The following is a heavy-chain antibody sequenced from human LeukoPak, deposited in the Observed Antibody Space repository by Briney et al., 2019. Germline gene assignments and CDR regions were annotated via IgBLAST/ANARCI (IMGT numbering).Heavy chain of an antibody. CDR1: GFTFSSYW. CDR3: AREWKDYVWGSYDY. CDR2: IKQDGSEK. J-gene: IGHJ4*02. Sequence: GGSLRLSCAASGFTFSSYWMSWVRQAPGKGLEWVANIKQDGSEKYYVDSVKGRFTISRDNAKNSLYLQMNSLRAEDTAVYYCAREWKDYVWGSYDYWGQGTLVTVSS. D-gene: IGHD3-16*01. V-gene: IGHV3-7*01.